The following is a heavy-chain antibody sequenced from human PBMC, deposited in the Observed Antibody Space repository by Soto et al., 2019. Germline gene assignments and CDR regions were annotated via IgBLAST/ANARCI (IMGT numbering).Heavy chain of an antibody. J-gene: IGHJ4*02. CDR2: IYHSGST. Sequence: QLQLQESGSGLVKPSQTLSLTCAVSGGSISSGGYSWSWMRQPPGKGLEWIGYIYHSGSTYYNPSLKSRVTISVDRSKNQFSLKLSSVTAADTAVYYCARAIGWFGELLGGYYFDYWGQGTLVTFTS. D-gene: IGHD3-10*01. V-gene: IGHV4-30-2*01. CDR1: GGSISSGGYS. CDR3: ARAIGWFGELLGGYYFDY.